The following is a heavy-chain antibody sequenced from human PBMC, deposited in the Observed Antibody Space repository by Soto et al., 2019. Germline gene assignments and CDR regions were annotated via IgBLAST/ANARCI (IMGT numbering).Heavy chain of an antibody. CDR3: AKNGYDSSGYYHSIYYYYGMDV. D-gene: IGHD3-22*01. CDR1: GFTFSSYA. J-gene: IGHJ6*02. V-gene: IGHV3-23*01. Sequence: PGGSLRLSCAASGFTFSSYAMSWVRQAPGKGLEWVSAISGSGGSTYYADSVKGRFTISRDNSKNTLYLQMNSLRAEDTAVYYCAKNGYDSSGYYHSIYYYYGMDVWGQGTTVTVSS. CDR2: ISGSGGST.